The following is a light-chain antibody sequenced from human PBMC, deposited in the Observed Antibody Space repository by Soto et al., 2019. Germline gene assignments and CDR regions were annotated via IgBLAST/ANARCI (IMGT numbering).Light chain of an antibody. J-gene: IGLJ2*01. V-gene: IGLV2-23*01. CDR2: EGS. CDR3: CSYAGSSTGVDVV. Sequence: QSVLTQPASVSGSPGQSITISCTGTSSDVGSYNLVSWYQQHPGKAPKLMIYEGSKRPSGVSNRFSGSKSGNTASLTISGLQAEDEADYYCCSYAGSSTGVDVVFGGGTQLTVL. CDR1: SSDVGSYNL.